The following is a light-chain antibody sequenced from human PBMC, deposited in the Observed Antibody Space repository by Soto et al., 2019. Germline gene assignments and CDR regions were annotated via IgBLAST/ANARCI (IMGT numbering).Light chain of an antibody. Sequence: QSVLTQPPSVSGAPGQRVTISRTGSSSNIGAGYDVHWYQQLPGTAPKLLVSGNTNRPSGVPDRFSGSKSGTSASLAITGLQAEDEADYYCQSYDSSLSDWVFGGGTKLTVL. CDR3: QSYDSSLSDWV. J-gene: IGLJ3*02. V-gene: IGLV1-40*01. CDR2: GNT. CDR1: SSNIGAGYD.